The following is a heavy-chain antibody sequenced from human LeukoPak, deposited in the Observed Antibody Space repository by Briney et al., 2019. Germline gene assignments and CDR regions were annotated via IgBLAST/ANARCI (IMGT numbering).Heavy chain of an antibody. CDR1: GFTFSSYA. Sequence: AGGSLRLSCAASGFTFSSYAMSWVRQAPGKGLEWVSAISGSGGSTYYADSVKGRFTISRDNSKNTLYLQMNSLRAEDTAVYYCAKTQVGCSSTSCYAGMDYWGQGTLVTVSS. CDR3: AKTQVGCSSTSCYAGMDY. V-gene: IGHV3-23*01. D-gene: IGHD2-2*01. J-gene: IGHJ4*02. CDR2: ISGSGGST.